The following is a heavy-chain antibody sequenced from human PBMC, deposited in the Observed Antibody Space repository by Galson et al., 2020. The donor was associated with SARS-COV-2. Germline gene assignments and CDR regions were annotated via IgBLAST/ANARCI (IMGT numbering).Heavy chain of an antibody. V-gene: IGHV3-7*03. Sequence: GGSLRLSCAGSGFTFSNYWMSWVRQAPGKGLEWVANINQDGSDKDFVDSVKGQFTISRDNTNNSLYLQMNSLRVEDTAVYYCARQSSGFQYYLYYMDVWGKGTTVTVSS. CDR1: GFTFSNYW. J-gene: IGHJ6*03. CDR2: INQDGSDK. CDR3: ARQSSGFQYYLYYMDV.